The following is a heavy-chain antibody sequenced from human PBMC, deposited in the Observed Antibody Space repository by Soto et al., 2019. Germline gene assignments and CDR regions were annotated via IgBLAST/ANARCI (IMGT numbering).Heavy chain of an antibody. V-gene: IGHV4-39*01. J-gene: IGHJ6*03. CDR1: GGSISSSSYY. Sequence: SETLSLTCTVSGGSISSSSYYWGWIRQPPGKGLEWIGSIYYSGSTYYNPSLKSRVTISVDTSKNQFSLKLSSVTAADTAVYYCARGYRRYCTNGVCYGPGGRYYYYYMDVWGKGTTVNVSS. CDR3: ARGYRRYCTNGVCYGPGGRYYYYYMDV. D-gene: IGHD2-8*01. CDR2: IYYSGST.